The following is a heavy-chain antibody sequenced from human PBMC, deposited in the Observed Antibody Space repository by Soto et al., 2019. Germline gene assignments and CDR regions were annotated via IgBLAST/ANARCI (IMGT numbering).Heavy chain of an antibody. CDR2: INPHGGST. J-gene: IGHJ5*02. CDR1: GDTFTSYY. Sequence: EASVKVSCKAPGDTFTSYYLNWVRQAPGQGLEWMGVINPHGGSTKYAQKFQGRITMTRDTSRSTVYMELSSLRSDDTAIYYCARSSGGNFGIIIEGSNWFDPWGQGTLDTVSS. V-gene: IGHV1-46*01. CDR3: ARSSGGNFGIIIEGSNWFDP. D-gene: IGHD3-3*01.